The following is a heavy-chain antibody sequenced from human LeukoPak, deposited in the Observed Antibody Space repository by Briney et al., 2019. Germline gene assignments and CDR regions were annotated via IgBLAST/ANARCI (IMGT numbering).Heavy chain of an antibody. J-gene: IGHJ4*02. CDR3: ARVGRQGWNYLQYYFDY. V-gene: IGHV1-2*02. CDR1: GYTFTGYY. CDR2: INPNSGGT. Sequence: GASVKVSCKASGYTFTGYYMHWVRQAPGQGLEWMGWINPNSGGTNYAQKFQGRVTMTRDTSISTAYMELSRLRSDGTAVYYCARVGRQGWNYLQYYFDYWGQGTLVTVSS. D-gene: IGHD1-7*01.